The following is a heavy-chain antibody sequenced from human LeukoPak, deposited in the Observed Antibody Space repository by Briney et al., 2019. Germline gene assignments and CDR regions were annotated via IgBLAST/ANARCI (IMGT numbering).Heavy chain of an antibody. J-gene: IGHJ5*02. CDR3: ARHMDYYYDSSGYYH. D-gene: IGHD3-22*01. Sequence: SETLSLTCTVSGGSISSSSYYWGWIRQPPGKGLEWIGEIYHSGSTNYNPSLKSRVTISVDKSKNQFSLKLSSVTAADTAVYYCARHMDYYYDSSGYYHWGQGTLVTVSS. CDR2: IYHSGST. V-gene: IGHV4-39*01. CDR1: GGSISSSSYY.